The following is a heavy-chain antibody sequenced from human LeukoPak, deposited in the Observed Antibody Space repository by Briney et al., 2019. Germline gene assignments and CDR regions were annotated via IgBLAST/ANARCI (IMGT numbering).Heavy chain of an antibody. D-gene: IGHD2-8*01. CDR2: ISSSSDYI. CDR1: GFTFSSYS. V-gene: IGHV3-21*01. CDR3: ASRYCTYTCCYAFDI. J-gene: IGHJ3*02. Sequence: GGSLRLSCAASGFTFSSYSMNWVRQAPGKGLEWVSAISSSSDYIFYADSVQGRFTISRDNAVNSLFLQMNSLRAEDTAVYYCASRYCTYTCCYAFDIWGPGTVVTVSS.